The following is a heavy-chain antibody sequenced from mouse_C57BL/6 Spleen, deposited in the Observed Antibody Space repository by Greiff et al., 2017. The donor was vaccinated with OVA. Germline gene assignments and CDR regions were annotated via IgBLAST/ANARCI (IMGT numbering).Heavy chain of an antibody. J-gene: IGHJ3*01. D-gene: IGHD2-5*01. CDR3: ARSFAYYSNSWFAY. CDR2: INPNNGGT. V-gene: IGHV1-26*01. Sequence: VQLQQSGPELVKPGASVKISCKASGYTFTDYYMNWVKQSHGKSLEWIGDINPNNGGTSYNQKFKGKATLTVDKSSSTAYMELRSLTSEDSAVYYCARSFAYYSNSWFAYWGQGTLVTVSA. CDR1: GYTFTDYY.